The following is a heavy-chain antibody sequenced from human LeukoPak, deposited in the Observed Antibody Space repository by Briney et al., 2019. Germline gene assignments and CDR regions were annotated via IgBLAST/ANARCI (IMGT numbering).Heavy chain of an antibody. D-gene: IGHD3-10*01. V-gene: IGHV3-7*01. Sequence: GGSLRLSCVASGFTFSRFWMSWVRQAPGKGLEWVANIRQDGSQKNYVDSVKGRFTISRDNAKNSLYLQMNSLRAEDTAVYYCARAGQGNYYGSGSYYKPYYYYYYYMDVWGKGTTVTVSS. J-gene: IGHJ6*03. CDR3: ARAGQGNYYGSGSYYKPYYYYYYYMDV. CDR2: IRQDGSQK. CDR1: GFTFSRFW.